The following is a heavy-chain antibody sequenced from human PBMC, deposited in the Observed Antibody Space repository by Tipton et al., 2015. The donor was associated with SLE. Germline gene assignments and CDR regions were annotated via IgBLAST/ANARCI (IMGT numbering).Heavy chain of an antibody. CDR3: AKDRGIAAAGGEYFDL. CDR1: GFTFSSYG. D-gene: IGHD6-13*01. J-gene: IGHJ2*01. V-gene: IGHV3-33*06. CDR2: IWYDGSNK. Sequence: SLRLSCAASGFTFSSYGMHWVRQAPGKGLEWVAVIWYDGSNKYYADSVKGRFTISRDNSKNTLYPQMNSLRAEDTAVYYCAKDRGIAAAGGEYFDLWGRGTLVTVSS.